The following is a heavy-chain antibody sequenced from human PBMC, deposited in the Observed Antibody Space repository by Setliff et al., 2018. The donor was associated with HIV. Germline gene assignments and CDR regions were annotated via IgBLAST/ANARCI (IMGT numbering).Heavy chain of an antibody. J-gene: IGHJ6*03. Sequence: SETLSLTCTVSGDSSSNDYWTWVRQPPGKGLEWIGNIHTSGTTKYNPSLNSRVTISVDTSKNQYSLKVNSVTAADTAVYYCARGNSRRLRVHYYYYYMDVWGKGTTVTVSS. D-gene: IGHD4-17*01. CDR2: IHTSGTT. CDR1: GDSSSNDY. CDR3: ARGNSRRLRVHYYYYYMDV. V-gene: IGHV4-4*08.